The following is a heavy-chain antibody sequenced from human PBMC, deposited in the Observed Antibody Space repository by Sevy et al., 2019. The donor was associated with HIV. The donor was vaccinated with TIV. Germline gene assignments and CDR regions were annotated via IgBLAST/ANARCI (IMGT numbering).Heavy chain of an antibody. CDR1: GFTFGDYC. J-gene: IGHJ4*02. D-gene: IGHD1-1*01. CDR3: TRWNAAQSIFDY. Sequence: SLRLSCTASGFTFGDYCMSWVRQAPGKGLEWVAFLKSDVYGGTVDHAASVRGRFVILRDDSKTIAYLQMIDVKTEVTGVYYCTRWNAAQSIFDYWGQGALVTVSS. CDR2: LKSDVYGGTV. V-gene: IGHV3-49*04.